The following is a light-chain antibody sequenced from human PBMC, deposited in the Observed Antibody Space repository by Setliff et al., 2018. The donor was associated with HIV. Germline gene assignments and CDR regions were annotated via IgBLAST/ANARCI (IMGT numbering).Light chain of an antibody. J-gene: IGLJ1*01. CDR2: NVD. V-gene: IGLV2-14*03. CDR3: SSYTGRSTFV. Sequence: QSALTQPASVSGSPGQSITISCTGTSSDIGSSNFVSWYQQHPGKAPKVMIYNVDKRPSGVSNRFSGSKSGNTASLTISGLQAEDEADYHCSSYTGRSTFVFGTGTKVTVL. CDR1: SSDIGSSNF.